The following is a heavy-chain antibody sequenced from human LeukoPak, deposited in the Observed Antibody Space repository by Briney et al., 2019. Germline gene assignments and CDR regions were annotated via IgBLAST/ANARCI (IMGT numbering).Heavy chain of an antibody. CDR2: INPSGGST. D-gene: IGHD6-13*01. V-gene: IGHV1-46*02. CDR1: GYTFNSYY. J-gene: IGHJ3*02. CDR3: ARVRGGSSWSYDAFDI. Sequence: ASVKVSCKASGYTFNSYYIHWVRQAPGQGLEWMGIINPSGGSTSYAQKFQGIVTMTRDTSTSTVYMELSSLRSEDTAVYYCARVRGGSSWSYDAFDIWGQGTMVTVSS.